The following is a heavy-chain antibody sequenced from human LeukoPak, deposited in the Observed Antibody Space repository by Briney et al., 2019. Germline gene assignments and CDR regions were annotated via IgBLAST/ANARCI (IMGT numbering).Heavy chain of an antibody. D-gene: IGHD6-19*01. CDR1: GFTFSSYA. V-gene: IGHV3-30-3*01. CDR2: ISYDGSNK. J-gene: IGHJ4*02. CDR3: ASSYGYSSGWLDY. Sequence: GGSLRLSCAASGFTFSSYAMHWVRQAPGKGLEWVAVISYDGSNKYYADSVKGRFTISRDNSKNTLYLQMNSLRAEDTAVYYCASSYGYSSGWLDYWGQGTLVTVSS.